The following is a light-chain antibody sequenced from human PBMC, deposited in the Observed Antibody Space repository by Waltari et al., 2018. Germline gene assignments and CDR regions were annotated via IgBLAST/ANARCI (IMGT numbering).Light chain of an antibody. CDR2: QVT. Sequence: QSALTQPASVSGSPGQSITISCSGSTTDICTYDYLSWYQQYPGKAPKLILYQVTIRPSGVSNRFSGSKSGNTASLTISGLQTDDEAIYYCSSYTDSTTVVFGGGTVVTVL. CDR1: TTDICTYDY. CDR3: SSYTDSTTVV. J-gene: IGLJ2*01. V-gene: IGLV2-14*01.